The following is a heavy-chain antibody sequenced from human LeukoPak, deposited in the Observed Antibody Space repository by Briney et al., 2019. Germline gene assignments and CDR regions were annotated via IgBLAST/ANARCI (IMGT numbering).Heavy chain of an antibody. CDR1: GGSISSGGSY. CDR3: AKEGGGTGSEFDS. Sequence: SQTLSLTCTVSGGSISSGGSYWSWIRQHPGKGLEWIGRIYSSGSTDYKPSLKSRVTMSVDTSKNQFYLKLSSVTAADTAVYYCAKEGGGTGSEFDSWGQGTLVTVSS. V-gene: IGHV4-61*02. J-gene: IGHJ4*02. CDR2: IYSSGST. D-gene: IGHD3-10*01.